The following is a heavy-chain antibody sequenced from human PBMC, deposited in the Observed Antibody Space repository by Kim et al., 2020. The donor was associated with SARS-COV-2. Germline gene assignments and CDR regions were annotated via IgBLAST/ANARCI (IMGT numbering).Heavy chain of an antibody. Sequence: GGSLRLSCSASGFTFSDYLIHWVRQAPGKGLEYVSAISNNGGTTYYVDSVKGRFTISRDNSKNTLSLQMSSLRAEDTAVYYCVKPGYCSRTDCFHAFDIWGQGTMVTVSS. CDR1: GFTFSDYL. V-gene: IGHV3-64D*06. J-gene: IGHJ3*02. D-gene: IGHD2-2*01. CDR3: VKPGYCSRTDCFHAFDI. CDR2: ISNNGGTT.